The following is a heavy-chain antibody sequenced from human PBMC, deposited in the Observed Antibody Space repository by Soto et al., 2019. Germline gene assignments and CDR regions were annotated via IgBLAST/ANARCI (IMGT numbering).Heavy chain of an antibody. J-gene: IGHJ6*03. D-gene: IGHD3-10*01. V-gene: IGHV5-51*01. CDR2: IYPGDSDT. CDR3: ARLPLTNYGSGSYSFYYYMDV. Sequence: GESLKISCKGSGYSFTSYWIGWVRQMPGKGLEWMGIIYPGDSDTRYSPSFQGQVTISADKSISTAYLQWSSLKASDTAMYYCARLPLTNYGSGSYSFYYYMDVWGKGTTVTVPS. CDR1: GYSFTSYW.